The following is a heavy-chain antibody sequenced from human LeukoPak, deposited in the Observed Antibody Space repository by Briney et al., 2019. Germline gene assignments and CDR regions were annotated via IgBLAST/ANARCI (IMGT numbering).Heavy chain of an antibody. CDR1: GFNFDTYS. CDR2: ISPRGSTK. V-gene: IGHV3-48*01. D-gene: IGHD4-17*01. Sequence: GGSLRLSCAASGFNFDTYSMNWVRQAPGEGLERISYISPRGSTKNHADSVKGRITTSRDNAKKLMFLEMNSLRAEDTAVYYCVRDLPYGDAFDLWGQGTTVTVSS. J-gene: IGHJ3*01. CDR3: VRDLPYGDAFDL.